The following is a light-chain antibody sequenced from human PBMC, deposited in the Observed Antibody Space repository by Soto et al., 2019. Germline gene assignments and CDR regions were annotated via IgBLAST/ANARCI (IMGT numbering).Light chain of an antibody. Sequence: EIVLTQSPGTLSLSPGERATLSCRSSQSVSSSYLAWYQQKPGQAPRLLIYDVSSRATGIPDRFSGSGSGTVFTLTISGLEPEDFAVYYCQQYGSSPTFGQGTKVEIK. J-gene: IGKJ1*01. CDR2: DVS. CDR1: QSVSSSY. V-gene: IGKV3-20*01. CDR3: QQYGSSPT.